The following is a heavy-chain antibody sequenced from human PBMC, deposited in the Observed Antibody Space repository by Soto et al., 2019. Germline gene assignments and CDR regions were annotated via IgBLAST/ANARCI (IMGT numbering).Heavy chain of an antibody. CDR2: ICYDGSNK. CDR3: ERDYQAVAAIHX. Sequence: PGGALRLSFAASGFTFSSYGMHWVRQAPGKGLEWVEFICYDGSNKYYADSVKVRFTISIDNAKNTLYLQMNSLRAEDTAVYYCERDYQAVAAIHXWGQGTLVTVSX. J-gene: IGHJ4*02. CDR1: GFTFSSYG. D-gene: IGHD2-15*01. V-gene: IGHV3-33*01.